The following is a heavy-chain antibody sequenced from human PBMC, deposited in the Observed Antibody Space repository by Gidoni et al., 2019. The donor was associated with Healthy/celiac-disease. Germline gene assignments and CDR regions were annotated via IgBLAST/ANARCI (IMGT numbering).Heavy chain of an antibody. CDR2: IYPGDSDT. J-gene: IGHJ3*02. Sequence: EVQLVQSGAEVTTPGGSLKISCKGSGYSFTIYWIGWVRQMPGKGLEWMGIIYPGDSDTRYSPSFQGQVTISADKSISTAYLQWSSLKASDTAMYYCARQVDIVDTGAFDIWGQGTMVTVSS. D-gene: IGHD5-12*01. V-gene: IGHV5-51*01. CDR3: ARQVDIVDTGAFDI. CDR1: GYSFTIYW.